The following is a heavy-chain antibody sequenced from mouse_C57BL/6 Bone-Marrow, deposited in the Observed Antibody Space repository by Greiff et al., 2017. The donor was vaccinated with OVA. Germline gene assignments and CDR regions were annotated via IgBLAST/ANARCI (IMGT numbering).Heavy chain of an antibody. CDR1: GFTFSSYA. D-gene: IGHD1-1*01. CDR2: ISDGGSYT. V-gene: IGHV5-4*03. CDR3: ARFLTTVVATEAMDY. Sequence: EVNVVESGGGLVKPGGSLKLSCAASGFTFSSYAMSWVRQTPEKRLEWVATISDGGSYTYYPDNVKGRFTISRDNAKNNLYLQMSHLKSEDTAMYYCARFLTTVVATEAMDYWGQGTSVTVSS. J-gene: IGHJ4*01.